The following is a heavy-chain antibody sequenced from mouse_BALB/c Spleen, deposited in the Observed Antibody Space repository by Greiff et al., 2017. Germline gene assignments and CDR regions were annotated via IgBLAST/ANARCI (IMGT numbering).Heavy chain of an antibody. V-gene: IGHV2-9*02. D-gene: IGHD1-1*01. J-gene: IGHJ4*01. CDR3: ARDTVVDAMDY. CDR2: IWAGGST. CDR1: GFSLTSYG. Sequence: QVQLKESGPGLVAPSQSLSITCTVSGFSLTSYGVHWVRQPPGKGLEWLGVIWAGGSTNYNSALMSRLSISKDNSKSQVFLKMNSLQTDDTAMYYCARDTVVDAMDYWGQGTSVTVSS.